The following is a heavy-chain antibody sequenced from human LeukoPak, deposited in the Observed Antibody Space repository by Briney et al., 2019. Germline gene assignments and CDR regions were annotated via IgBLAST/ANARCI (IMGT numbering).Heavy chain of an antibody. Sequence: PGGSLRLSCAASGFTVSSSYMSWVRQAPGKGLERVSVIYSGGSTYYADSVKGRFTISRDNSKNTLYLQMNSLRAEDTAVYYCARGEAHYYYYMYVWGKGTTVTVSS. V-gene: IGHV3-53*01. CDR3: ARGEAHYYYYMYV. J-gene: IGHJ6*03. CDR1: GFTVSSSY. CDR2: IYSGGST.